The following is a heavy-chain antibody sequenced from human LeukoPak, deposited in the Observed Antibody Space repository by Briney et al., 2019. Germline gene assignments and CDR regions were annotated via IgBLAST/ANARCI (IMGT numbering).Heavy chain of an antibody. CDR3: AREVDIGDAFDI. D-gene: IGHD2-2*03. J-gene: IGHJ3*02. CDR2: ISAYNGNT. Sequence: GASVKVSCKASGYTFTSYGISWVRQAPGQGLEWMGWISAYNGNTNYAQKFQGRVTMTRDMSTSTVYMELSSLRSEDTAVYYCAREVDIGDAFDIWGQGTMVTVSS. V-gene: IGHV1-18*01. CDR1: GYTFTSYG.